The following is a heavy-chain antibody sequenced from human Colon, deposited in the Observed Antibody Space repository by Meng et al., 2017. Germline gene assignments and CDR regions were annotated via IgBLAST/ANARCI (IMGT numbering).Heavy chain of an antibody. D-gene: IGHD4-17*01. CDR3: ARSRSYADLSN. V-gene: IGHV3-53*05. CDR1: GFIVSSNY. Sequence: GESLKISCAASGFIVSSNYMSWVRQAPGKGLEWVALIDGGDKTYYADAVKGRFTISRDKDKSTVFLQMNSLRVEDTATYYCARSRSYADLSNWGQGTPVTVSS. J-gene: IGHJ4*02. CDR2: IDGGDKT.